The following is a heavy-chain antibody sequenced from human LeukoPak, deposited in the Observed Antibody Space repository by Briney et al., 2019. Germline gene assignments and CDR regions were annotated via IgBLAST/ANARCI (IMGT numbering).Heavy chain of an antibody. D-gene: IGHD1-26*01. V-gene: IGHV4-59*01. Sequence: SETLSLTCTVSGGSISTYYWSWIRQPPGKGLEWIGYIYYSGSTNYNPSLKSRVTISVDTSKNQFSLKLSSVTAADAAIYYCVRNGGSYSFDYWGQGTLVTVSS. CDR3: VRNGGSYSFDY. CDR1: GGSISTYY. CDR2: IYYSGST. J-gene: IGHJ4*02.